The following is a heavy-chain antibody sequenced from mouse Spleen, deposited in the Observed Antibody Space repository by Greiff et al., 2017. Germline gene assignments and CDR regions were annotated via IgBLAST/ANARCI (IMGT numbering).Heavy chain of an antibody. CDR2: INPNNGGT. D-gene: IGHD4-1*01. Sequence: EVQLQQSGPELVKPGASVKISCKASGYTFTDYYMNWVKQSHGKSLEWIGDINPNNGGTSYNQKFKGKATLTVDKSSSTAYMELRSLTSEDSAVYYCARVGGTMYFDVWGAGTTVTVSS. V-gene: IGHV1-26*01. CDR3: ARVGGTMYFDV. J-gene: IGHJ1*01. CDR1: GYTFTDYY.